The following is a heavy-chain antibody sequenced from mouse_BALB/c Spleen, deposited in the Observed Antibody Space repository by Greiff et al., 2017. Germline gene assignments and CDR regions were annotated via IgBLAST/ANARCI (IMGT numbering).Heavy chain of an antibody. CDR1: GYTFPEYI. D-gene: IGHD2-4*01. V-gene: IGHV1-62-2*01. J-gene: IGHJ3*01. CDR2: FYPGSGSI. CDR3: ARHEAIYYDYDGGAWFAY. Sequence: QVQLQQSGAGLVKPGASVKLSCKASGYTFPEYIIHWVKQRSGQGLEGIGWFYPGSGSIKYNEKFKDKATLTADKSSSTVYMELSRLTSEDSAVYFCARHEAIYYDYDGGAWFAYWGQGTLVTVSA.